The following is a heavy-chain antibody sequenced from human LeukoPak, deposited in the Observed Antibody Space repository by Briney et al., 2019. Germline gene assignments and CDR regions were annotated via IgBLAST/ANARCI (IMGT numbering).Heavy chain of an antibody. J-gene: IGHJ4*02. Sequence: GGSLRLSCAASGFTFSTYAMSWVRQAPGKGLEWVSTISGNGVSTYYANSVKGRFTISRDNSKNTLWLQMNSLRAEDTALYYCAKPQYDSSWYYFDYWGQGTLVTVSS. V-gene: IGHV3-23*01. D-gene: IGHD6-13*01. CDR1: GFTFSTYA. CDR3: AKPQYDSSWYYFDY. CDR2: ISGNGVST.